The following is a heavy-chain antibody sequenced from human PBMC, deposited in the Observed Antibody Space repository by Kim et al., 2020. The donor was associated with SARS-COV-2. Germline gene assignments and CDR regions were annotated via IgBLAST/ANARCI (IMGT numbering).Heavy chain of an antibody. CDR2: ISSSRRDT. CDR3: ARDLGRYVSGGSCYWGWFDL. CDR1: GFTFSDYY. Sequence: GGSLRLSCAASGFTFSDYYMSWIRQAPGKGLEWVAYISSSRRDTNYADSVKGRFTISRDNSKNSLYLQMNSLRAEDTAVYYCARDLGRYVSGGSCYWGWFDLWGQGTLVTVSS. D-gene: IGHD2-15*01. V-gene: IGHV3-11*06. J-gene: IGHJ5*02.